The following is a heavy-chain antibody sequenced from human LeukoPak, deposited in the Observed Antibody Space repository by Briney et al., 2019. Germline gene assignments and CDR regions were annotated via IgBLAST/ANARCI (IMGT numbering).Heavy chain of an antibody. J-gene: IGHJ4*02. CDR2: CHKRGRT. D-gene: IGHD6-19*01. CDR1: GGSISSSTHY. CDR3: ARSHSSGWNLFDY. Sequence: PSETLSLTCTVSGGSISSSTHYWGWIRQPPGKGREWIGNCHKRGRTYCNPSLKSRVTVSVYKSKDQFSLKLSAVTAADTAVYYCARSHSSGWNLFDYWGQGTLVTVSS. V-gene: IGHV4-39*01.